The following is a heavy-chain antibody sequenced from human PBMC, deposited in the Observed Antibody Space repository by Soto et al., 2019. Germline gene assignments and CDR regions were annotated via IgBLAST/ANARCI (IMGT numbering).Heavy chain of an antibody. CDR3: ARDQFYSSSSTYYYGMDV. CDR2: ISAYNGNT. V-gene: IGHV1-18*01. Sequence: GASVKVSCKASGYTFTSYGISWVRQAPGQGLEWMGWISAYNGNTNYAQKLQGRVTMTTDTSTSTAYMELRSLRSDDTAVYYCARDQFYSSSSTYYYGMDVWGQGTTVTVSS. CDR1: GYTFTSYG. D-gene: IGHD6-6*01. J-gene: IGHJ6*02.